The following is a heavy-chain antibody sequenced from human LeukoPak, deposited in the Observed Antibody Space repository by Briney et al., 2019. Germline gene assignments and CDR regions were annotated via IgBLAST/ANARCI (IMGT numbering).Heavy chain of an antibody. J-gene: IGHJ4*02. Sequence: SETLSLTCTVSGGSISSYYWSWIRQPPGKGLEWIGYIYYSGSTNYNPSLKSRVTISVDSSKNQFSLKLSSVTAADTAVYYCARTARYSGTHFDYWGQGTLVTVSS. D-gene: IGHD1-26*01. CDR3: ARTARYSGTHFDY. V-gene: IGHV4-59*01. CDR2: IYYSGST. CDR1: GGSISSYY.